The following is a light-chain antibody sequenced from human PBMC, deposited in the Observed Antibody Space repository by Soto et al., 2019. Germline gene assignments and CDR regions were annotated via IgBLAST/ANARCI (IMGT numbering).Light chain of an antibody. CDR3: QQYNNWPST. V-gene: IGKV3-15*01. Sequence: ELVITQSPATLSVSPGERATLSCRASQSVSSNLAWYQQKPGQAPRLLIYGASTRATGIPARFSGSGSGTEFTLTISSLQSEDFAVYYCQQYNNWPSTFGQGTKV. CDR1: QSVSSN. CDR2: GAS. J-gene: IGKJ1*01.